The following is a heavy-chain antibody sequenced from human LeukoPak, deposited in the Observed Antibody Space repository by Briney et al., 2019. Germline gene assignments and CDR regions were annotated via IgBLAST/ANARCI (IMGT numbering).Heavy chain of an antibody. V-gene: IGHV3-23*01. CDR3: AKDQLVVVVAASLYNWFDP. Sequence: PGGSLRLSCAASGFTFSSYAMSWVRQAPGKGLEWVSAISGSGGSTYYADSVMGRFTISRDNSKNTLYLQMNSLRAEDTAVYYCAKDQLVVVVAASLYNWFDPWGQGTLVTVSS. CDR2: ISGSGGST. CDR1: GFTFSSYA. J-gene: IGHJ5*02. D-gene: IGHD2-15*01.